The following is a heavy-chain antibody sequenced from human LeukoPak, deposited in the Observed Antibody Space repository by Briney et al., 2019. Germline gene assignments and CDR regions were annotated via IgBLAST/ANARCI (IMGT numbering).Heavy chain of an antibody. Sequence: PGGSLRLSCAASGFTFSSYAMHWVRQAPGKGLAWVAVISYDGSNKYYADSVKGRFTISRDNSKNTLYLQMNSLRAEDTAVYYCARNAISYGSGSYYNPLYFDYWGQGTLVTVSS. CDR3: ARNAISYGSGSYYNPLYFDY. CDR1: GFTFSSYA. CDR2: ISYDGSNK. V-gene: IGHV3-30-3*01. D-gene: IGHD3-10*01. J-gene: IGHJ4*02.